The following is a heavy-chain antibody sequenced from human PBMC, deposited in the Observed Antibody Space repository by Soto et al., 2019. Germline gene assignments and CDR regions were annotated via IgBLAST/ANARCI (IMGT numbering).Heavy chain of an antibody. CDR3: ARDDRYDSSGLDAFDI. D-gene: IGHD3-22*01. V-gene: IGHV3-11*06. J-gene: IGHJ3*02. CDR1: GFTFSDYY. CDR2: ISSSSSYT. Sequence: GGSLRLSCAASGFTFSDYYMSWIRQAPGKGLEWVSYISSSSSYTNYADSVKGRFTISRDNAKNSLYLQMNSLRAEDTAVYYYARDDRYDSSGLDAFDIWGQGTMVTVSS.